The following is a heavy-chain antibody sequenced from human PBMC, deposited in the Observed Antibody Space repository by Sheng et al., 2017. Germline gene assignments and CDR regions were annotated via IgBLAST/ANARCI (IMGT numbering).Heavy chain of an antibody. Sequence: EVQLVESGGGLVQPGGSLRLSCAASGFTVSSNYMSWVRQAPGKGLEWVSVIYSGGSTYYADSVKGRFTISRDNSKNTLYLQMNSLRAEDTAVYYCARLEVETVTPREGYYYYMDVWGKGTTVTVSS. CDR2: IYSGGST. J-gene: IGHJ6*03. V-gene: IGHV3-66*02. CDR3: ARLEVETVTPREGYYYYMDV. CDR1: GFTVSSNY. D-gene: IGHD4-4*01.